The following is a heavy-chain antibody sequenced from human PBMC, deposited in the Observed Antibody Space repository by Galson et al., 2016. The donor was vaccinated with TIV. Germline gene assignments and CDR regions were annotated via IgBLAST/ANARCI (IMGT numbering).Heavy chain of an antibody. J-gene: IGHJ3*02. CDR2: IIPMFGTA. CDR1: GIILNSYA. V-gene: IGHV1-69*06. Sequence: VKVSCKASGIILNSYAISWVRQAPGQGLEWMGGIIPMFGTANYARNFQGRVTITADKSTSTAYMELSSLRSEDTAVYYCAEASKYESSGYYRGVFDIWGQGTTVTVSS. CDR3: AEASKYESSGYYRGVFDI. D-gene: IGHD3-22*01.